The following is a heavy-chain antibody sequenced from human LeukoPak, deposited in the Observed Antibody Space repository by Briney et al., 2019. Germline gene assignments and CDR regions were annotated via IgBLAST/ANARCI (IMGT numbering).Heavy chain of an antibody. CDR2: ISGSGGNI. Sequence: PGGSLRLSCAASGFTLSTYDMKWVRQAPGKGLEWVSHISGSGGNIGYADSVKGRFTISRDNAKNSLYLQMNSLRADDTAVYYCARGLRKTILGGHYYWGQGTLVTVSS. J-gene: IGHJ4*02. CDR1: GFTLSTYD. D-gene: IGHD3-3*01. V-gene: IGHV3-48*03. CDR3: ARGLRKTILGGHYY.